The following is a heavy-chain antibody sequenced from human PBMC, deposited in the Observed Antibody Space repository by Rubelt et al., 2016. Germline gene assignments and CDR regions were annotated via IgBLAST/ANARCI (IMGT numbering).Heavy chain of an antibody. CDR2: IYYSGST. Sequence: QLQLQESGPGLVKPSETLSLTCTVSGDSTSSSSYYWGWIRQPPGQGLGWIGTIYYSGSTYYNPSLTSRLTISVDTSNNRFSLKGGSVTAAETAVYFCATLTANDISGRWADWGQGTLVTVSS. CDR1: GDSTSSSSYY. CDR3: ATLTANDISGRWAD. J-gene: IGHJ4*02. V-gene: IGHV4-39*01. D-gene: IGHD2-21*02.